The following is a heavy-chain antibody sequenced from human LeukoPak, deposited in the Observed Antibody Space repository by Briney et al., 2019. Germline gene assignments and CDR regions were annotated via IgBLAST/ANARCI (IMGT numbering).Heavy chain of an antibody. CDR3: AREGYYYDSSGYYFDY. CDR2: ISSSSSTM. CDR1: GFTFSSYS. V-gene: IGHV3-48*01. J-gene: IGHJ4*02. Sequence: PGGSLRLSCAASGFTFSSYSMNWVRQAPGKGLEWVSYISSSSSTMYYADSVKGRFTISRDNAKNSLYLQMNSLRAEDTAVYYCAREGYYYDSSGYYFDYWGQGTLVTVSS. D-gene: IGHD3-22*01.